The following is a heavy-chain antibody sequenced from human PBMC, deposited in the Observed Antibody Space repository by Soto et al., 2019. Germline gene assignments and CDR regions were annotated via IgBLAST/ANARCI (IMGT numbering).Heavy chain of an antibody. V-gene: IGHV4-39*07. CDR1: GGSISSSSYY. Sequence: SETLSLTCTVSGGSISSSSYYWGWIRQPPGKGLEWIGSIYYSGSTYYNPSLKSRVTISVDTSKNQFSLKLSSVTAADTAVYYCARGSKLWYYFDYWGQGTLVTVSS. D-gene: IGHD5-18*01. J-gene: IGHJ4*02. CDR2: IYYSGST. CDR3: ARGSKLWYYFDY.